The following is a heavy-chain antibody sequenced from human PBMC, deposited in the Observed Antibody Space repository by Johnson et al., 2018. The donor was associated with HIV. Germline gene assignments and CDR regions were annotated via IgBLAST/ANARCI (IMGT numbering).Heavy chain of an antibody. Sequence: VQLVESGGGLVQPGGSLRLSCAASGFTFSTYDMHWVRQVTGKGLEWVSGITTAGDTYYPGSVKGRFTISRDNSQNTLYLQLNSLTAEDTAVYSCAGGSYKFWSGEREAFDIWGQGTMVTVSS. CDR2: ITTAGDT. J-gene: IGHJ3*02. V-gene: IGHV3-13*01. CDR1: GFTFSTYD. CDR3: AGGSYKFWSGEREAFDI. D-gene: IGHD3-3*01.